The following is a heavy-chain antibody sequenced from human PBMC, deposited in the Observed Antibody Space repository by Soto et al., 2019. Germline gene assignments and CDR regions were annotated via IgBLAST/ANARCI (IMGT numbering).Heavy chain of an antibody. Sequence: QVQLQQWGAGLLKPSETLSLTCAVYGGSFSGYYWSWIRQPPGKGLEWIGEINHSGSTNYNPSLKSRVTISLDTSKNQFSLKLSSVTAADTAVYYCARGLYYYGSGTLLGYWGQGTLVTVSS. CDR2: INHSGST. D-gene: IGHD3-10*01. CDR3: ARGLYYYGSGTLLGY. CDR1: GGSFSGYY. J-gene: IGHJ4*02. V-gene: IGHV4-34*01.